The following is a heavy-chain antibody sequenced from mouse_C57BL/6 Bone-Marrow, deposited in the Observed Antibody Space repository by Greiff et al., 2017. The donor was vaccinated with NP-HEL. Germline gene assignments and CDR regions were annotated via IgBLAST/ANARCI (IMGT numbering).Heavy chain of an antibody. J-gene: IGHJ3*01. CDR1: GYTFTSYT. V-gene: IGHV1-4*01. Sequence: VQLQQSGAELARPGASVKMSCKASGYTFTSYTMHWVKQRPGQGLEWIGYINPSSGYPKYNQKFKDKATLTADKSSSTAYMQLSRLTSEDSAVYYCERLGLFDDYDRAYWGQGTLVTVSA. CDR2: INPSSGYP. D-gene: IGHD2-4*01. CDR3: ERLGLFDDYDRAY.